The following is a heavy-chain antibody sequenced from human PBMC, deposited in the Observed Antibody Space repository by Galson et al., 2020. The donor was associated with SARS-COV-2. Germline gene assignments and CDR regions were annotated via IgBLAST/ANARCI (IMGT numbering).Heavy chain of an antibody. CDR1: GGSISSSSYY. J-gene: IGHJ4*02. CDR2: IYYSGST. D-gene: IGHD3-22*01. Sequence: SETLSLTCTVSGGSISSSSYYWAWIRQPPGKGLEWIGSIYYSGSTYYNPSLKSRVTISVDTSKNQFSLKLSSVTAADTAVYYCARDRDSSGYYYVGFDYWGQGTLVTVSS. V-gene: IGHV4-39*07. CDR3: ARDRDSSGYYYVGFDY.